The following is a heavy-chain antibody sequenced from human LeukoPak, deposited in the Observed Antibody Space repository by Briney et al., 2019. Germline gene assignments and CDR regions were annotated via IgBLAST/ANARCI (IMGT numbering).Heavy chain of an antibody. J-gene: IGHJ3*02. V-gene: IGHV4-30-2*01. CDR2: IYHSGST. CDR1: GGSISSGGYY. D-gene: IGHD3-9*01. CDR3: ARVGPPNYDILTGYYPPPDAFDI. Sequence: PSETLSLTCTVSGGSISSGGYYWSWIRQPPGKGLEWIGYIYHSGSTYYNPSLKSRVTISVDRSKNQFSLKLSSVTAADTAVYYCARVGPPNYDILTGYYPPPDAFDIWGQGTMVTVSS.